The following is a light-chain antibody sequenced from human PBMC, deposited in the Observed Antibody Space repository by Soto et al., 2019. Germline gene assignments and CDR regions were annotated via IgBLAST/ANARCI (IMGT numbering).Light chain of an antibody. V-gene: IGKV3-20*01. CDR3: QQYVSSGT. J-gene: IGKJ1*01. CDR1: QSVSSSS. CDR2: DAS. Sequence: GLKLSAGTLSLSTGERATLSCRASQSVSSSSLAWYQQRPGQAPRLLIYDASNWATGIPARFSGSGPGTDFTLTISRLEPEDFAVYYCQQYVSSGTFGQGANVAIK.